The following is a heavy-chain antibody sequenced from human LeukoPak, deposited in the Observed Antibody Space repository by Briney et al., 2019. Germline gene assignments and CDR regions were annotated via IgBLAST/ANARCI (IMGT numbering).Heavy chain of an antibody. CDR1: GFTFNKYW. CDR2: INEDGSEE. Sequence: QPGGSLRLSCAASGFTFNKYWMTWVRQAPGKGLEWVANINEDGSEEYYVDSVKGRFTISRDNAKNSLYLQMNSLRAEDTAVYYCARDATRGGDFDYWGQGTVVTVSS. CDR3: ARDATRGGDFDY. V-gene: IGHV3-7*01. J-gene: IGHJ4*02. D-gene: IGHD3-16*01.